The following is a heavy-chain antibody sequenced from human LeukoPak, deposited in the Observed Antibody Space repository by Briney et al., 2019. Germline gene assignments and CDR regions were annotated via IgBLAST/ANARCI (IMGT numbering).Heavy chain of an antibody. CDR3: ARGGGLDV. V-gene: IGHV3-7*03. CDR2: INHNGNVN. J-gene: IGHJ6*02. Sequence: GGTLRLSCAASGFTFSSYWMNWARQAPGKGLEWVASINHNGNVNYYVDSVKGRFTISRDNAKNSLYLQMSNLRAEDTAVYFCARGGGLDVWGQGATVTVSS. D-gene: IGHD3-16*01. CDR1: GFTFSSYW.